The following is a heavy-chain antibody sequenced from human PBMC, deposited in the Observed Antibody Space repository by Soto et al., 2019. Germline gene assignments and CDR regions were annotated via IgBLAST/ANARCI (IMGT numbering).Heavy chain of an antibody. J-gene: IGHJ3*02. Sequence: QVHLVQSGAEVKKPGASVKVSCKASGYTLTSYGISWVRQDPGQGLQWMGWISAYNGNTNYADKFQGRVTMTTDTSTSTAHMEVRSLRSDDTAVYYCARAAAFYETSGYPWSAFDIWGQGTMVTVSS. CDR1: GYTLTSYG. D-gene: IGHD3-22*01. V-gene: IGHV1-18*01. CDR2: ISAYNGNT. CDR3: ARAAAFYETSGYPWSAFDI.